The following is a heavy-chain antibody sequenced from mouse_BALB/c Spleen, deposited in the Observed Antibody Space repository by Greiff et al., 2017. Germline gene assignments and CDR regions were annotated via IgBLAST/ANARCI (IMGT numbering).Heavy chain of an antibody. CDR2: INPSNGRT. D-gene: IGHD6-1*01. J-gene: IGHJ2*01. V-gene: IGHV1S81*02. Sequence: QVQLQQPGAELVKPGASVKLSCKASGYTFTSYWMHWVKQRPGQGLEWIGEINPSNGRTNYNEKFKSKATLTVDKSSSTAYMQLSSLTSEDSAVYYCARRFSPDYWGQGTTLTVSS. CDR1: GYTFTSYW. CDR3: ARRFSPDY.